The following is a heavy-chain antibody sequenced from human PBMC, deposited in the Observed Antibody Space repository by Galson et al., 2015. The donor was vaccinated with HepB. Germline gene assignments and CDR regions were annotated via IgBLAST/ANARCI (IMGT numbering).Heavy chain of an antibody. CDR1: GFTFSSYW. Sequence: SLRLSCAASGFTFSSYWMSWVRQAPGKGLEWVANIKQDGSEKYYVDSVKGRFTISRDNAKNSLYLQMNSLRAEDTAVYYCARETPSYYYDSSGYLDYWGQGTLVTVSS. CDR2: IKQDGSEK. V-gene: IGHV3-7*01. D-gene: IGHD3-22*01. CDR3: ARETPSYYYDSSGYLDY. J-gene: IGHJ4*02.